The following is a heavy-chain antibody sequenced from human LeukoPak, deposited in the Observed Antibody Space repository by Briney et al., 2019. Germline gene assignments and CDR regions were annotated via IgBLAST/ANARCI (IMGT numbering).Heavy chain of an antibody. CDR3: ASASVSGGDCYFDY. CDR1: GNSFTNYW. V-gene: IGHV5-51*01. J-gene: IGHJ4*02. Sequence: GESLKIPCKDSGNSFTNYWIGWVRQMPGKGLEWMGIIYPDDSDTRYSPSFQGQVTISADKSISTAYLQWSSLKASDTAMYYCASASVSGGDCYFDYWGQGTLVTVSS. D-gene: IGHD2-21*01. CDR2: IYPDDSDT.